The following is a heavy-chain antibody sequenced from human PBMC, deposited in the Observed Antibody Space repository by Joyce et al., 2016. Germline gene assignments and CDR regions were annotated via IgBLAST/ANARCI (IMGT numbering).Heavy chain of an antibody. D-gene: IGHD2-8*01. CDR3: ARSSYTNGIFDY. J-gene: IGHJ4*02. V-gene: IGHV3-21*01. Sequence: EVQLVESGGGLVKPGGSLRLSCEASGFTFSSYSMSWVRQGPGKGLEWVSSLSSSSSYIKYTDSVKGRFTISRDNAKNSLYLQMNSLRVEDTAVYYCARSSYTNGIFDYWGQGTLVTVSS. CDR1: GFTFSSYS. CDR2: LSSSSSYI.